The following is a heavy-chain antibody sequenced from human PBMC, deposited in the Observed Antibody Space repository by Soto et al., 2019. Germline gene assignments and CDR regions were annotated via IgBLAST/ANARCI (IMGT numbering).Heavy chain of an antibody. V-gene: IGHV3-66*01. D-gene: IGHD3-9*01. CDR1: GFTVSSNY. Sequence: GGSLRLSCAASGFTVSSNYMSWVRQAPGKGLEWVSVIYSGGSTYYADSVKGRFTISRDNSKNTLYLQMNSLRAEDTAVYYCARDLGLRYFDWPPSGNIYWGQGTLVTVSS. CDR3: ARDLGLRYFDWPPSGNIY. J-gene: IGHJ4*02. CDR2: IYSGGST.